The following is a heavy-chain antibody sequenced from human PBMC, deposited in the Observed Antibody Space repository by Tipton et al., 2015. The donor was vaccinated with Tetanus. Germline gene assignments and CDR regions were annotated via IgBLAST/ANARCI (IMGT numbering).Heavy chain of an antibody. CDR1: GGSMSGSGHY. V-gene: IGHV4-39*01. J-gene: IGHJ5*02. CDR2: ITYSGST. Sequence: TLSLTCIVSGGSMSGSGHYGAWVRQSPGKGLEWIGTITYSGSTYYNPSLQSRVTVSADTSKNQFSLRLTSVTAADSAFYYCASLPKHWLAPRGAPWGQGTLVTVSS. CDR3: ASLPKHWLAPRGAP. D-gene: IGHD6-19*01.